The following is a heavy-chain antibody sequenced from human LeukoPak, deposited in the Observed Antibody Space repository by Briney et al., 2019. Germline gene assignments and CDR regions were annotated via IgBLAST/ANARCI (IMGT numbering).Heavy chain of an antibody. D-gene: IGHD4-17*01. CDR2: IKKDGSEK. Sequence: PGGSLRLSCAASGFTFRNYWMTWVRQAPGKGLEWVGNIKKDGSEKYYVESLKGRFTISRDNVKNSLYLQMNSLRAEDTAVYYCARDLQDGVPTGYWGQGTLVTVS. V-gene: IGHV3-7*01. CDR3: ARDLQDGVPTGY. J-gene: IGHJ4*02. CDR1: GFTFRNYW.